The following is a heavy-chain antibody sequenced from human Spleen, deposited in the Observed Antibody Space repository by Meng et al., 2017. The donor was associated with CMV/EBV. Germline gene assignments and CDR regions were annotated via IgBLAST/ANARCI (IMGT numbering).Heavy chain of an antibody. CDR2: ISGSGDDT. CDR1: GFTVSSSY. Sequence: GGSLRLSCATSGFTVSSSYMHWVRQAPGKGLDWVSSISGSGDDTYYADSVKGRFTISRDNSKNTLYLQMNSLRAEDTAIYYCARISGAYCSSTSCWHYGMDVWGQGTTVTVSS. CDR3: ARISGAYCSSTSCWHYGMDV. J-gene: IGHJ6*02. D-gene: IGHD2-2*01. V-gene: IGHV3-66*02.